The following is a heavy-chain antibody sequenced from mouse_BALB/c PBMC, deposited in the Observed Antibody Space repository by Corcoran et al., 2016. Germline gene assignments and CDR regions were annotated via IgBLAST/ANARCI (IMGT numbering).Heavy chain of an antibody. J-gene: IGHJ4*01. Sequence: EVQLRQSGAELVRQGALGKLYCNAYGFNIKDYYMNRLKKRPEQGLEWIGWIDPENGNTIYDPKFQGKASITTYTSSNTAYLQLSSLTSEDTAVYYCARSGDVYAMDYWGQGTSVTVSS. CDR3: ARSGDVYAMDY. CDR1: GFNIKDYY. CDR2: IDPENGNT. D-gene: IGHD3-1*01. V-gene: IGHV14-1*02.